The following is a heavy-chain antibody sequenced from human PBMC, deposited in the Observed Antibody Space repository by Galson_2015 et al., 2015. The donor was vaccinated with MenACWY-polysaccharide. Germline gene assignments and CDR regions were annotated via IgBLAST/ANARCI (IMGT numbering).Heavy chain of an antibody. D-gene: IGHD2-15*01. V-gene: IGHV1-69*04. CDR2: IIPSLGKP. CDR1: GGTFSNSGFYA. J-gene: IGHJ6*02. Sequence: SVKVSCKASGGTFSNSGFYAISWVRQAPGQGLEWMGRIIPSLGKPNYAEKFQGRVAITADKSPSTAYMELSSLRSEDTAVYYCARDGYCSGGSCYFNYYYALDAWGQGTTVTVSS. CDR3: ARDGYCSGGSCYFNYYYALDA.